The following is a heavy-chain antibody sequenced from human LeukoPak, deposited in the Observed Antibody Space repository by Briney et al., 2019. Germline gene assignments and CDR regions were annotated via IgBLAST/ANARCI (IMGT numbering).Heavy chain of an antibody. J-gene: IGHJ6*03. Sequence: GGSLRLSCAASGFTFSSYGMHWVRQAPGKGLEWVAFIRYDGSNKYYADSVKGRFTISRDNSKNTLYLQMNSLRAEDTAVYYCARHGSITMVRGRLRYYYMDVWGKGTTVTISS. CDR3: ARHGSITMVRGRLRYYYMDV. V-gene: IGHV3-30*02. CDR2: IRYDGSNK. D-gene: IGHD3-10*01. CDR1: GFTFSSYG.